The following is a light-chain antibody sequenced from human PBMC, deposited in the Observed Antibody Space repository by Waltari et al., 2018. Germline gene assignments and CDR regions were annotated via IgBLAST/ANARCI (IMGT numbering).Light chain of an antibody. V-gene: IGLV2-14*03. J-gene: IGLJ2*01. CDR1: SSDICPYDF. CDR3: SSYETSNTVV. Sequence: QSALTQPASVSGSPGQSITIPCTGTSSDICPYDFVPWYQPHPGKAPKLIIYDVTGRPSGISDRFSGSKYGNTASLTISGLQAEDEAFYNCSSYETSNTVVFGGGTKLTVL. CDR2: DVT.